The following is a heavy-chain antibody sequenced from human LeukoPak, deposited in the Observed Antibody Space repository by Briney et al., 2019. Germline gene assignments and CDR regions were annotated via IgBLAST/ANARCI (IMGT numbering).Heavy chain of an antibody. J-gene: IGHJ5*02. CDR3: ARNFPYYDILTGYTNWFDP. CDR2: INPNSGGT. D-gene: IGHD3-9*01. CDR1: GYTFTGYY. Sequence: RASVKVSCKASGYTFTGYYMHWVRQAPGQGLEWTGWINPNSGGTNYAQKFQGRVTMTRDTSISTAYMELSRLRSDDTAVYYCARNFPYYDILTGYTNWFDPWGQGTLVTVSS. V-gene: IGHV1-2*02.